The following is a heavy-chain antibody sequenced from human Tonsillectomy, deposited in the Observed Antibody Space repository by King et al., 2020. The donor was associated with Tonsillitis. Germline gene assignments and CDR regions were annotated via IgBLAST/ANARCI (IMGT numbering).Heavy chain of an antibody. CDR2: ISKNGRAT. D-gene: IGHD2-21*02. J-gene: IGHJ4*02. V-gene: IGHV3-48*01. CDR1: GFIFSDYT. CDR3: ARDSDWAFDY. Sequence: VQLVESGGGLVQPGGSLRLSCAASGFIFSDYTMNWVRQAPGKGPEWISYISKNGRATYYADSVKGRLTISRDNAKNSLYLQMNCLRAEDTAVYYCARDSDWAFDYWGQGALVTVSS.